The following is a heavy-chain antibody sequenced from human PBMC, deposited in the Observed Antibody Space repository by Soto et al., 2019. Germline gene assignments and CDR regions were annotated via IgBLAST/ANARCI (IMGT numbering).Heavy chain of an antibody. D-gene: IGHD6-13*01. J-gene: IGHJ4*02. CDR3: ARGLAPLASSSWTFDY. CDR1: GYTFTSYG. CDR2: ISAYNGNT. Sequence: VASVKVSCKASGYTFTSYGISWVRQAPGQGLEWMGWISAYNGNTNYAQKLQGRVTMTTDTSTSTAYMELRSLRSDDTAVYYCARGLAPLASSSWTFDYWGQGTLVTVSS. V-gene: IGHV1-18*01.